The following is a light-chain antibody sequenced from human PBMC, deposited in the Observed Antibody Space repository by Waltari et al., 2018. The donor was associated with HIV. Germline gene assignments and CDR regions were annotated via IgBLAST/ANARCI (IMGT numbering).Light chain of an antibody. V-gene: IGKV3-15*01. CDR2: GAS. J-gene: IGKJ1*01. CDR3: QHYSNWPPWT. Sequence: LACRASQSVSTNLAWYQQKPGQAPRLLIYGASFTATDIPARFSASGSGTEFTLTINSLQSEDFAVYYCQHYSNWPPWTFGQGTRVEFK. CDR1: QSVSTN.